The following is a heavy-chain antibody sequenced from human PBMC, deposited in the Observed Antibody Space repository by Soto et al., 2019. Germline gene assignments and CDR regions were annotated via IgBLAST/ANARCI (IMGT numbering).Heavy chain of an antibody. CDR2: IIPIFGTA. D-gene: IGHD3-9*01. CDR1: GGTFSSYA. CDR3: ARDTPVLRYFDWFPNWFDP. V-gene: IGHV1-69*13. Sequence: SVKVSCKASGGTFSSYAISWVRQAPGQGLEWMGGIIPIFGTANYAQKFQGRVTITADESTSTAYMELSSLRSEDTAVYYCARDTPVLRYFDWFPNWFDPWGRGTLVTVSS. J-gene: IGHJ5*02.